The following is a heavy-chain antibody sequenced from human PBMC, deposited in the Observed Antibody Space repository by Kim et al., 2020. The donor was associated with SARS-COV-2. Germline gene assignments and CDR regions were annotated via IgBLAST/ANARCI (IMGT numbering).Heavy chain of an antibody. CDR1: GFTFSSYS. V-gene: IGHV3-48*02. CDR3: AREPGIAAAVSYGLDV. Sequence: GGSLRLSCAASGFTFSSYSMNWVRQAPGKGQEWVSFISSSGSTIYYADSEKGRFTISRDNVKNTPYLQMNSLRDEDMAVYYCAREPGIAAAVSYGLDVWGQGTTVTVSS. CDR2: ISSSGSTI. J-gene: IGHJ6*02. D-gene: IGHD6-13*01.